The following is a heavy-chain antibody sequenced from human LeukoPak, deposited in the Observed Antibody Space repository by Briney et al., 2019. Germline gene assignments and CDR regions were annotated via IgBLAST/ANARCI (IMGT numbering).Heavy chain of an antibody. CDR1: GYSFTTYW. J-gene: IGHJ6*02. D-gene: IGHD6-13*01. V-gene: IGHV5-51*01. Sequence: GESLKISCKGSGYSFTTYWIAWMRQMPGKGLEWMGIIYPGDSDTRYSPSLQGQVTISADKSISTAYLQWNSLKASDTAMYYCTRHTSSWYYYNGMDVWGQGTTVTVSS. CDR3: TRHTSSWYYYNGMDV. CDR2: IYPGDSDT.